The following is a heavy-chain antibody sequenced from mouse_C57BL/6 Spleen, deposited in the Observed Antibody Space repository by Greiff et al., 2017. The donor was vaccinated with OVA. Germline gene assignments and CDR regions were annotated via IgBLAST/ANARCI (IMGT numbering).Heavy chain of an antibody. CDR1: GYSFTGYY. J-gene: IGHJ3*01. V-gene: IGHV1-42*01. CDR2: INPSTGGT. Sequence: VQLQQSGPELVKPGASVKISCKASGYSFTGYYMNWVKQSPEKSLEWIGEINPSTGGTTYNQKFKAKATLTVDKSSSTAYMQLKSLTSEDSAVYYCARAYEYAWFAYWGQGTLVTVSA. D-gene: IGHD2-4*01. CDR3: ARAYEYAWFAY.